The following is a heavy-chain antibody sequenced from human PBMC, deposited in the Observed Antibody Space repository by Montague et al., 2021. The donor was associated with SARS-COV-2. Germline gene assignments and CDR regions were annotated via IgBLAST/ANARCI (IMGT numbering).Heavy chain of an antibody. CDR2: IHDSGGT. D-gene: IGHD4/OR15-4a*01. V-gene: IGHV4-34*01. Sequence: SETLSLTCAVYGGSFSGYNWGWVRLSPGKGLELIGQIHDSGGTRYNPSLTSRVTISLDTSKNQFSLKLSSVTAADTAVYFCSRGVPGYWGQGTLVTVSS. J-gene: IGHJ4*02. CDR1: GGSFSGYN. CDR3: SRGVPGY.